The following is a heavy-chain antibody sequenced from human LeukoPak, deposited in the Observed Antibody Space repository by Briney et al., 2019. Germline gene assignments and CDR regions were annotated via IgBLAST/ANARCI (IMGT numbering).Heavy chain of an antibody. CDR3: ARVKAVAGTGFDY. J-gene: IGHJ4*02. Sequence: GGSLRLSCAASGFTFSSYSMNWVRQAPGKGLEWVSSIGSSSSYIYYADSVKGRFTISRDNAKNSLYLQMYSLRAEDTAVYYCARVKAVAGTGFDYWGQGTLVTVSS. CDR1: GFTFSSYS. CDR2: IGSSSSYI. V-gene: IGHV3-21*01. D-gene: IGHD6-19*01.